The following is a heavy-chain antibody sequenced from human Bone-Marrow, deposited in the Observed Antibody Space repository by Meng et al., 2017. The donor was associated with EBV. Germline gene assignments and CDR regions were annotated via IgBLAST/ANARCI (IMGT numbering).Heavy chain of an antibody. Sequence: QTTLKESGPTLVKPPQTLTLPCNFSGFSLSASGVSVGWIRQPPGKALEWLANIYWDDDQRYSPSLKSRLSITKDTSKNQVVLTMSNVDPVDTATYFCVHKKESTAFYFDYWGHGTLVTVSS. CDR3: VHKKESTAFYFDY. CDR2: IYWDDDQ. V-gene: IGHV2-5*02. J-gene: IGHJ4*01. CDR1: GFSLSASGVS.